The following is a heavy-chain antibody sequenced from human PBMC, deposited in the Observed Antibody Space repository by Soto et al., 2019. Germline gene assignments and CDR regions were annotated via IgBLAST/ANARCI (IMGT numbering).Heavy chain of an antibody. Sequence: QVQLQESGPGLVKPSQTLSLTCTVSGGSISSGGYYWSWIRQHPGKGLEWIGYIYYSGSTYYNPSLKSRVTISVDTSKNQFSLKLSSVTAADTAVYYCAREYYGSGSYYKRIFDYWGQGTLVTVSS. CDR1: GGSISSGGYY. CDR3: AREYYGSGSYYKRIFDY. V-gene: IGHV4-31*03. D-gene: IGHD3-10*01. CDR2: IYYSGST. J-gene: IGHJ4*02.